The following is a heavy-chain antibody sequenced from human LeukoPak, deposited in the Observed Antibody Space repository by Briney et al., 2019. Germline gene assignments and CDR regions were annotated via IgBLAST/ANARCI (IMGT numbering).Heavy chain of an antibody. Sequence: ASVKVSCKASGYTFTGYYMHWVRQAPGQGLEWMGWINPNSGGTNYAQKFQGRVTMTRDTSISTAYMELSRLRSDDTAVYYCARDRTSMVRTRGWFDPWGQGTLVTVSS. V-gene: IGHV1-2*02. J-gene: IGHJ5*02. CDR2: INPNSGGT. CDR1: GYTFTGYY. CDR3: ARDRTSMVRTRGWFDP. D-gene: IGHD3-10*01.